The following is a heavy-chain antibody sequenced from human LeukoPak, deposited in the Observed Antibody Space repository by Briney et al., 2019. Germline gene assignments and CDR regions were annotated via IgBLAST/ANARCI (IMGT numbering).Heavy chain of an antibody. D-gene: IGHD6-13*01. V-gene: IGHV4-59*01. CDR1: GGSISSYY. J-gene: IGHJ4*02. CDR2: IYYSGTA. Sequence: SETLSLTCTVSGGSISSYYWNWIRQPPGKGLEWIGYIYYSGTANYNPSLKSRVTISVDTSKNQFSLKLSSVTAADTAVYYCARGVYIAAAQYGYWGQGTLVTVSS. CDR3: ARGVYIAAAQYGY.